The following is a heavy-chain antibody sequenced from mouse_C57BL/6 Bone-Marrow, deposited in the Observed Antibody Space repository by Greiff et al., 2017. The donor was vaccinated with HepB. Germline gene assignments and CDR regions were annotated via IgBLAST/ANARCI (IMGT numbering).Heavy chain of an antibody. CDR3: ARRYYGSSWYFDV. J-gene: IGHJ1*03. D-gene: IGHD1-1*01. CDR1: GYTFTDYY. Sequence: QVQLQQSGPELVKPGASVKISCKASGYTFTDYYINWVKQRPGQGLEWIGWIFPGSGSTYYNEKFKSKATLTVDTSSSTAYMQLSSLTSEDSAVYYCARRYYGSSWYFDVWGTGTTVTVSS. V-gene: IGHV1-75*01. CDR2: IFPGSGST.